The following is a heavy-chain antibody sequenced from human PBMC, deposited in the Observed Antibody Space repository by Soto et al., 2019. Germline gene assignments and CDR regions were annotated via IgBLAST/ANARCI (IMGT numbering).Heavy chain of an antibody. CDR2: IIPILGIA. D-gene: IGHD3-10*01. CDR1: GGTFSSYT. V-gene: IGHV1-69*08. Sequence: QVQLVQSGAEVKKPGSSVKVSCKASGGTFSSYTISWVRQAPGQGLEWMGRIIPILGIANYAQKFQGRVTITADKSTSTAYMELSSLRSEDTAVYYCARDDGQLHPPHYFDYWGQGTLVTVSS. J-gene: IGHJ4*02. CDR3: ARDDGQLHPPHYFDY.